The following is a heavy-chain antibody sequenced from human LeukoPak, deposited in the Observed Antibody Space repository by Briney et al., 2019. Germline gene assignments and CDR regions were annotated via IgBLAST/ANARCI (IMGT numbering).Heavy chain of an antibody. CDR1: GYTFTSYG. D-gene: IGHD3-10*01. J-gene: IGHJ4*02. CDR2: ISAYNGNT. CDR3: ARQGRYYFDY. V-gene: IGHV1-18*01. Sequence: GASVTVSFTASGYTFTSYGISWVRQAPGQGLEWMGWISAYNGNTSYAQKLQGRVTMTTDTSTSTAYMELRSLRSDDTAVYYCARQGRYYFDYWGQGTLVTVSS.